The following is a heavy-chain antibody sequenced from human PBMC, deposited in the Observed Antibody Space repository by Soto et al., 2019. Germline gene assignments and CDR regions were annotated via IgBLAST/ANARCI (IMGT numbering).Heavy chain of an antibody. J-gene: IGHJ4*02. V-gene: IGHV3-23*01. CDR1: GFTFSNYG. CDR3: AKDSATFGRFDF. CDR2: ISGNGADT. D-gene: IGHD2-15*01. Sequence: GGSLRLSCAASGFTFSNYGMSWVRQPPGKGLEWVATISGNGADTYYPDSVKGRFTISRDNSKNMVYLQMSSLRVDDMATYYCAKDSATFGRFDFWGQGTLVTVSS.